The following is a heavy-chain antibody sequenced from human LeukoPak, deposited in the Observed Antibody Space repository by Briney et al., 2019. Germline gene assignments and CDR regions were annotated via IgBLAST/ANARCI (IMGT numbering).Heavy chain of an antibody. J-gene: IGHJ4*02. CDR3: ARESSSSEIDY. V-gene: IGHV3-48*03. CDR2: ISSRGGTI. D-gene: IGHD6-6*01. CDR1: EVTFSTYE. Sequence: GGSLRLSCAGTEVTFSTYEMNWVRQAPGKGLEWVSYISSRGGTIYYADSVKGRFTISRDNAKNLLYLQMNSLRAEDTAVYYCARESSSSEIDYWGQGTLVTVSS.